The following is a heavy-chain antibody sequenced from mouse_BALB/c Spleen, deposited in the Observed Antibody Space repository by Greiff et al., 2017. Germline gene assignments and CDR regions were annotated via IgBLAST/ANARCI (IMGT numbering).Heavy chain of an antibody. CDR2: IYPYNGGT. J-gene: IGHJ3*01. V-gene: IGHV1S29*02. D-gene: IGHD2-4*01. CDR3: ALISPWFAY. Sequence: EVKLVESGPELVKPGASVKISCKASGYTFTDYNMHWVKQSHGKSLEWIGYIYPYNGGTGYNQKFKSKATLTVDNSSSTAYMELRSLTSEDSAVYYCALISPWFAYWGQGTLVTVSA. CDR1: GYTFTDYN.